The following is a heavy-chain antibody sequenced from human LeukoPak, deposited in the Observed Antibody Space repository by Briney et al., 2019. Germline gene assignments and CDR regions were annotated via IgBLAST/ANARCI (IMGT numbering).Heavy chain of an antibody. CDR3: VKDPPEDCSSTSCEWDYYYYGMDV. J-gene: IGHJ6*02. D-gene: IGHD2-2*01. CDR1: GFTFSSYA. CDR2: ISSNGGST. Sequence: GGSLRLSCSASGFTFSSYAMHWVPQAPGKGLEYVSAISSNGGSTYYADSVKGRFTISRDNSKNTLYLQMSSLRAEDTAVYYCVKDPPEDCSSTSCEWDYYYYGMDVWGQGTTVTVSS. V-gene: IGHV3-64D*09.